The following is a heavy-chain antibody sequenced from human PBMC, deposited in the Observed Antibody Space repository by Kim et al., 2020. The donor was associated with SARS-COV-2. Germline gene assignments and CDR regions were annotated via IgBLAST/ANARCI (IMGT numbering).Heavy chain of an antibody. CDR3: ARGYSTTWYAHPDY. CDR1: GGFISTITYY. Sequence: SETLSLTCTVSGGFISTITYYWGWIRQTPGKGLEWIATIYYSGSTYYNPSLKSRVTISIDTSRNQFSLNLNSVTAADTAVYYCARGYSTTWYAHPDYWGQGTLVTVSS. J-gene: IGHJ4*02. D-gene: IGHD6-13*01. CDR2: IYYSGST. V-gene: IGHV4-39*07.